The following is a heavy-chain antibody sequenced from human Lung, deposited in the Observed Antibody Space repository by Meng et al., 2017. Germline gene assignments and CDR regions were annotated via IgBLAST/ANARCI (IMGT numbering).Heavy chain of an antibody. D-gene: IGHD1-1*01. Sequence: VQLVQAGGGLVPPGGPLRLSCAASGFTLTDHWMHCVRKGPGKGLVWVSRINRDGTKPTYADSVKGRFTISRDNAKNTLYLQMNNLRAEDTAFYYCTNDRLNHWGQGALVTVSS. CDR2: INRDGTKP. CDR3: TNDRLNH. J-gene: IGHJ1*01. V-gene: IGHV3-74*01. CDR1: GFTLTDHW.